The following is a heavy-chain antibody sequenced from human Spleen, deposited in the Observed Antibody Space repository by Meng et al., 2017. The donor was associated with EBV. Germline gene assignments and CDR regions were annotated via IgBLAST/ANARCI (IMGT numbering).Heavy chain of an antibody. CDR3: AKSGGGYSGYYYFDY. Sequence: QVQLVQTGFEGEEPGASVRVSCKTSGYSFTNYAMSWLRQAPGQGLEWMGWINTNTGNPTYVQGFTGRFVFSLDTSVSTAYLRITSLKAEDTAVYYCAKSGGGYSGYYYFDYWGQGTLVTVSS. CDR2: INTNTGNP. J-gene: IGHJ4*02. V-gene: IGHV7-4-1*02. CDR1: GYSFTNYA. D-gene: IGHD5-12*01.